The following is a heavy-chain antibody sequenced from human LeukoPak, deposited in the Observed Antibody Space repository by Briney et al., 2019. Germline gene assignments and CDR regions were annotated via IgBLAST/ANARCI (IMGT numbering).Heavy chain of an antibody. V-gene: IGHV1-2*02. D-gene: IGHD1-26*01. Sequence: ASVKVSCKASGHTFTGYYMHWVRQAPGQGLEWMGWINPNSGGTNYAQKFQGRVTMTRDTSISTAYMELSRLRSDDAAVYYCARVLSWELLSLGYWGQGTLVTVSS. CDR2: INPNSGGT. CDR3: ARVLSWELLSLGY. J-gene: IGHJ4*02. CDR1: GHTFTGYY.